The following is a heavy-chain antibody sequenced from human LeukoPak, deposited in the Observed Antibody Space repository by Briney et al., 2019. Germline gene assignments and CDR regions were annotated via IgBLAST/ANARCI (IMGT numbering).Heavy chain of an antibody. J-gene: IGHJ2*01. V-gene: IGHV3-23*01. CDR1: GVTLSNYA. D-gene: IGHD1-26*01. Sequence: GGSLRLSCVASGVTLSNYAMSWARQAPGKGLEWVSGISSSGSGGNTYYADSVKGRFTISRGSSRNTLFLHMNTLRAEDTAIYYCAKDRTVGASYWYFDLWGRGTLVTGSP. CDR3: AKDRTVGASYWYFDL. CDR2: ISSSGSGGNT.